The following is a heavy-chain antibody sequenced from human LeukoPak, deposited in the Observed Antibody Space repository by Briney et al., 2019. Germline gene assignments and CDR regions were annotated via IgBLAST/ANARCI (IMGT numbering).Heavy chain of an antibody. V-gene: IGHV4-59*08. CDR3: ARHAEMTTVTTSRRDYYYGMGV. Sequence: KPSETLSLTCTISGGSISNYYWSWIRQPPGKGLEWIGYIYYSGSTNYNPSLKSRVTISVDTSKNQFSLKLSSVTAADTAVYYCARHAEMTTVTTSRRDYYYGMGVWGQGTTVTVSS. CDR2: IYYSGST. CDR1: GGSISNYY. D-gene: IGHD4-17*01. J-gene: IGHJ6*02.